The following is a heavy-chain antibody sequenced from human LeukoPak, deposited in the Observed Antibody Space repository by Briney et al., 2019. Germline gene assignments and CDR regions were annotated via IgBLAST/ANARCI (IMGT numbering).Heavy chain of an antibody. Sequence: SVKVPCKASGGTSSSYTISWVRQAPGQGLEWMGRIIPIDGVENYAQKFQGRVTITADKLTSTAYMELSSLRSEDTAVYYCARALDCTNGVCFGDDAFDIWGQGTMVTVSS. CDR1: GGTSSSYT. D-gene: IGHD2-8*01. CDR3: ARALDCTNGVCFGDDAFDI. J-gene: IGHJ3*02. CDR2: IIPIDGVE. V-gene: IGHV1-69*02.